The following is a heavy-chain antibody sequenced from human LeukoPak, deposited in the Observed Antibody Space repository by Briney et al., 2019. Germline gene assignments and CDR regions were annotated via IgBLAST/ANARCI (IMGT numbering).Heavy chain of an antibody. Sequence: ASVKVSCKASGYTFTNYYMHWVRQAPGQGPEWMGIINPSGGDTMYAQKFQGRVTMTRDMSTSTVYMELNSLRSEDTAVYYRARGRHILVVTANFDYWGQGTLVTVSS. CDR1: GYTFTNYY. V-gene: IGHV1-46*01. CDR2: INPSGGDT. CDR3: ARGRHILVVTANFDY. D-gene: IGHD2-21*02. J-gene: IGHJ4*02.